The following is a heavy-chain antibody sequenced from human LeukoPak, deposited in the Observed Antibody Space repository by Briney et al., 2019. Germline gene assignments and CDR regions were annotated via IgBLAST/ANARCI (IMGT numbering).Heavy chain of an antibody. V-gene: IGHV4-61*01. CDR2: IYYSGST. J-gene: IGHJ4*02. CDR3: ARVRCSSSSCYPDY. CDR1: GGSVSSGSYY. D-gene: IGHD2-2*01. Sequence: PPETLSLTCTVSGGSVSSGSYYWSWIRQPQGKGLEWIGYIYYSGSTNYNPSLKSRVTISVDTSKNQFSLKLSSVTAADTAVYYCARVRCSSSSCYPDYWGQGTLVTVSS.